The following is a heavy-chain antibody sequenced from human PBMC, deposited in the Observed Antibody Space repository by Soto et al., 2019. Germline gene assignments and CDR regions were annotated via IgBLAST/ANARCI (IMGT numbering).Heavy chain of an antibody. CDR3: ARGPAYCGGDCYSYFVY. CDR1: GFTFRNYW. V-gene: IGHV3-7*05. D-gene: IGHD2-21*02. J-gene: IGHJ4*02. Sequence: GGSLRFSCAASGFTFRNYWMSWVRQAPGKGLEWVANIKEDGSEKDYVDSVKGRFTISRDNAKNSLYLQMNSLRAEDTAVYYCARGPAYCGGDCYSYFVYWGQGTLVTVSS. CDR2: IKEDGSEK.